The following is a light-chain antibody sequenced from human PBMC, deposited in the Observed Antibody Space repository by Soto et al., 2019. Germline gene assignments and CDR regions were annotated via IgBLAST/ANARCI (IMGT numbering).Light chain of an antibody. CDR3: QQRSNWTPT. V-gene: IGKV3D-11*01. J-gene: IGKJ1*01. CDR2: DAS. Sequence: EIVFTQSPATLSLSPGERATLSCRASQGVRSYLAWYQQKPGQAPRLLIYDASNRETGIPARFSGSGPGTEFTLTISSLEPEDFEVYYCQQRSNWTPTFGQGTKVDIK. CDR1: QGVRSY.